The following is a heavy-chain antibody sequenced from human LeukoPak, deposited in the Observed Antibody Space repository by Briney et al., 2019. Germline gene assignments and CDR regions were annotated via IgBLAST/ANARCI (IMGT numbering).Heavy chain of an antibody. Sequence: GESLKISCKGSGYSFTSYWIGWVRQMPGKGLEWMGIIYPGDSDTRYSPSFQGQVTISADKSISTAYLQWSSLKASDTAMYYCARRRATVTTVANWFDPWGQGTLVTVSP. J-gene: IGHJ5*02. CDR1: GYSFTSYW. CDR2: IYPGDSDT. V-gene: IGHV5-51*01. D-gene: IGHD4-17*01. CDR3: ARRRATVTTVANWFDP.